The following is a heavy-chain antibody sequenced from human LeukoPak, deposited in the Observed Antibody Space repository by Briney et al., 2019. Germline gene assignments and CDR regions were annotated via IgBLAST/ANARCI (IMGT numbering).Heavy chain of an antibody. Sequence: PGRSLRLSCAASGFTFSSYAVHWVRQAPGKGLEWVAVISYDGSNKYYADSVKGRFTISRDNSKNTLYLQMNSLRAEDTAVYYCARDRSSSSWYRGGAFDIWGQGTMVTVSS. D-gene: IGHD6-13*01. J-gene: IGHJ3*02. CDR1: GFTFSSYA. CDR3: ARDRSSSSWYRGGAFDI. CDR2: ISYDGSNK. V-gene: IGHV3-30*04.